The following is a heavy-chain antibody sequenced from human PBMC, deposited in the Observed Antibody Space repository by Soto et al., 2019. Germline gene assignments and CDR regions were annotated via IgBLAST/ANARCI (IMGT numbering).Heavy chain of an antibody. Sequence: ASVKVSCKASGYTFTGYYMHWVRQAPGQGLEWMGWINPNSGGTNYAQKFQGWVTMTRDTSISTAYMELSRLRSDDTAVYYCARGRGGSSWYGGGYYGTDVWGQGTTVTVSS. CDR1: GYTFTGYY. V-gene: IGHV1-2*04. J-gene: IGHJ6*02. CDR3: ARGRGGSSWYGGGYYGTDV. CDR2: INPNSGGT. D-gene: IGHD6-13*01.